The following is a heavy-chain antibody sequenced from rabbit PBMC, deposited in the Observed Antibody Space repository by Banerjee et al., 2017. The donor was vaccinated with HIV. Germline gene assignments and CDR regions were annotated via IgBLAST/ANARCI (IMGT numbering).Heavy chain of an antibody. D-gene: IGHD1-1*01. V-gene: IGHV1S45*01. CDR3: ASGYSDIVFNL. J-gene: IGHJ4*01. CDR2: IYPGSSGST. Sequence: QEQLEESGGDLVKPEGSLTLTCTASGFSFSSTYYMCWVRQAPGKGLEWIACIYPGSSGSTYYATWAKGRFTISKTSSTTVTLQMTSLTAADTATYFCASGYSDIVFNLWGQGTLVTVS. CDR1: GFSFSSTYY.